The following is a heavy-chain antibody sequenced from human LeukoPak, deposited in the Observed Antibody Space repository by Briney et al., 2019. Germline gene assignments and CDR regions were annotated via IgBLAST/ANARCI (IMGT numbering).Heavy chain of an antibody. D-gene: IGHD3-9*01. Sequence: PGGSLRLSCAVSGFTFTTYHMHWVRQAPGKGLEWVAAIASNGGSEYYADSVKGRFTISRDNSKNTVFLQMNSRRPDDTAVYYCAKRGRYCIDWYLYFEYWGQGNLVTVFS. CDR1: GFTFTTYH. J-gene: IGHJ4*02. CDR3: AKRGRYCIDWYLYFEY. CDR2: IASNGGSE. V-gene: IGHV3-30*18.